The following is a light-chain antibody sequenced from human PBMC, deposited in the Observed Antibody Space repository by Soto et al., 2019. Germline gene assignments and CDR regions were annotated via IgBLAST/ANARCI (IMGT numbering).Light chain of an antibody. CDR2: EVN. V-gene: IGLV2-8*01. J-gene: IGLJ1*01. CDR1: SSDVGGYNY. Sequence: QPALTQPPSASGSPGQSVAISCTGTSSDVGGYNYVSWYQQHPGKAPKLMIYEVNKRPSGVPDRFSGSKSGNTASLTVSGLHAEDEADYYCSSYAGSSNVFGTGTKRTVL. CDR3: SSYAGSSNV.